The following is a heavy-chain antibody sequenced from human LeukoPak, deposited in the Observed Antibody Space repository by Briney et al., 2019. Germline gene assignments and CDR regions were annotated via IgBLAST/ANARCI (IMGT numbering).Heavy chain of an antibody. CDR1: GYTFTTYG. J-gene: IGHJ4*02. Sequence: ASVKVSCKTSGYTFTTYGINWVRQAPGQGLEWMGWISAYNGNTNYAQNLQGRVTMTTDTSTSTAYMELRGLRSDDTAVYYCARDFDGYSTGWSYYRGQGALVTVSS. CDR2: ISAYNGNT. D-gene: IGHD6-19*01. CDR3: ARDFDGYSTGWSYY. V-gene: IGHV1-18*01.